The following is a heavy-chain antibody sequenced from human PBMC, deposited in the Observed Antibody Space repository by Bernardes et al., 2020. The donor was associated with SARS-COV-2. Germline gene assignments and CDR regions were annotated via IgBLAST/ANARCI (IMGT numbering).Heavy chain of an antibody. V-gene: IGHV5-51*01. J-gene: IGHJ3*02. CDR2: IYPGDSDT. CDR1: GYSFTSYW. Sequence: GQSLNILCKGSGYSFTSYWIGWVRQMPGNGLEWMGIIYPGDSDTRYSPSFQGQVTISADKSISTAYLQWSSLKASDTAMYYCAVRYITSAFDIWGQGTMVTGSS. CDR3: AVRYITSAFDI. D-gene: IGHD1-1*01.